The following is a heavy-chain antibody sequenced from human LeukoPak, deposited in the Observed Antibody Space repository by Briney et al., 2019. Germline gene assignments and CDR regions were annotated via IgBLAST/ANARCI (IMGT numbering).Heavy chain of an antibody. CDR3: ARVGCSSTSCYPEKDY. CDR1: GYTFTSYG. Sequence: ASVKVSCKASGYTFTSYGISWVRQAPGQGLEWMGWISGYNGTTNYAQKLQGRVTMTTDTSTSTAYMELRSMRSDDTAVYYCARVGCSSTSCYPEKDYWGQGTLVTVSS. CDR2: ISGYNGTT. V-gene: IGHV1-18*01. J-gene: IGHJ4*02. D-gene: IGHD2-2*01.